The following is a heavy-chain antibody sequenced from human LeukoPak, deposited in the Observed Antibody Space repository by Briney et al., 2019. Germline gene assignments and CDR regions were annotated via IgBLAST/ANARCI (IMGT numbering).Heavy chain of an antibody. CDR1: GFTFSSYW. V-gene: IGHV3-7*01. J-gene: IGHJ6*03. Sequence: GGSLRLSCAASGFTFSSYWMSWVRQAPGKGLEWVANIKQDGSEKYYVDSVKGRFTISRDNAKNSLYLQMNSLRAEDTAVYYCARGPGAHYYYYYMDVWGKGTTVTVSS. CDR3: ARGPGAHYYYYYMDV. D-gene: IGHD3-10*01. CDR2: IKQDGSEK.